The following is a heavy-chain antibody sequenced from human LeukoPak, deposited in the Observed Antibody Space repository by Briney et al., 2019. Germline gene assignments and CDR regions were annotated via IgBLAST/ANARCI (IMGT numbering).Heavy chain of an antibody. CDR2: INTKGET. J-gene: IGHJ4*02. CDR1: GVSMSAYQ. CDR3: ATSNDAKIAPFDH. Sequence: SETLSLTCTVSGVSMSAYQWSWVLQSPEKGLEWIGCINTKGETSYNPSLKSRVTTSVDTSKSQFSLRLTSVTAADTAVYYCATSNDAKIAPFDHWGQGAPVTVSS. V-gene: IGHV4-4*09. D-gene: IGHD2-21*01.